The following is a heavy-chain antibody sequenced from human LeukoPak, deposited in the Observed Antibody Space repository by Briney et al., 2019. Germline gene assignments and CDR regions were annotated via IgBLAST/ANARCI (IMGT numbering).Heavy chain of an antibody. D-gene: IGHD5-18*01. CDR1: ELTFSTYW. V-gene: IGHV3-7*01. CDR3: ARDDGIRTVDY. CDR2: IQPDGSET. Sequence: GGSLRLSCAASELTFSTYWMSWVRQTPRRGLEWVANIQPDGSETYYVDSVMGRFTISRDNAKNSLYLQMSSLRAEDTAVYYCARDDGIRTVDYWGQGTLVSASS. J-gene: IGHJ4*02.